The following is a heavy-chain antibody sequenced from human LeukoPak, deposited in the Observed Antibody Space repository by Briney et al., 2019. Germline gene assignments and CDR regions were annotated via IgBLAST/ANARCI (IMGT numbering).Heavy chain of an antibody. CDR1: GFTFSSYS. Sequence: GGSLRLSCAASGFTFSSYSMGWVRQAPGKGLEWVSAISDSGGSTYYADSVKGRFTISRDNSKNTLCLQMNSLRAEDTAVYYCAKTGRGWPRPFDYWGQGTLVTVSS. J-gene: IGHJ4*02. D-gene: IGHD6-19*01. CDR3: AKTGRGWPRPFDY. V-gene: IGHV3-23*01. CDR2: ISDSGGST.